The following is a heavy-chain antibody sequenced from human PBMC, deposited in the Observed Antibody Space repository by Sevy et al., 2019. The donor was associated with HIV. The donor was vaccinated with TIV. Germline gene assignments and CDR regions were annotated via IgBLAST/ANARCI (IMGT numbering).Heavy chain of an antibody. D-gene: IGHD5-18*01. CDR3: ARGSDSYGYYFDY. CDR2: IWYDGSNK. J-gene: IGHJ4*02. V-gene: IGHV3-33*01. CDR1: GFTFSSYG. Sequence: GGSLRLSCAASGFTFSSYGMHWVRQAPGKGLEWVAVIWYDGSNKYYADSVKGRFTISRDNSKNTLYLQMNSLRAEDTAVYYCARGSDSYGYYFDYWGQGTLVTVSS.